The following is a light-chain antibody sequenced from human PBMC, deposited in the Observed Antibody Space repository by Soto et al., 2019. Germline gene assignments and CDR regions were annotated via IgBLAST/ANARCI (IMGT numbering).Light chain of an antibody. CDR2: GAS. J-gene: IGKJ1*01. Sequence: EIVLAQSPGTLSLSPGERATLSCRASQSVSNTYLAWYRQKPGQAPRLLIYGASTRVTGIPARFSGSGSGTEFTLTISSLQSEDFAVYYCQQYGSSPSWTFGQGTKVDIK. V-gene: IGKV3-20*01. CDR3: QQYGSSPSWT. CDR1: QSVSNTY.